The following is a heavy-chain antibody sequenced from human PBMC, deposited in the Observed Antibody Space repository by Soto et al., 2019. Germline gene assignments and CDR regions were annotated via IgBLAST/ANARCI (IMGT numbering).Heavy chain of an antibody. CDR3: ARGTSWQLPFDY. J-gene: IGHJ4*02. Sequence: QVQLQESGPGLVKPSETLSLTCTVSSDSISSYYWSWIRQPPGKRLEWIGYISYSGSTDYNPSLKSRVTLSGDKSKNQFSLKVSSVTAADTAVYYCARGTSWQLPFDYWGQGTLVTVSS. V-gene: IGHV4-59*01. D-gene: IGHD6-13*01. CDR2: ISYSGST. CDR1: SDSISSYY.